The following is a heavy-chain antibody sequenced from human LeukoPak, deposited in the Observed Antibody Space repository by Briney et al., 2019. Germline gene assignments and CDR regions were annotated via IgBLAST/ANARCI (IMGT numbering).Heavy chain of an antibody. CDR3: ARPSGYGSGSHTDY. CDR2: IYYSGST. Sequence: PSETLSLTCTVSGGSISSSSYYWGWIRQPPGKGLEWIGSIYYSGSTYYNPSLKSRVTISVDTSKNQFSLKLSSVTAADTAVYYCARPSGYGSGSHTDYLGQGTLVTVSS. D-gene: IGHD3-10*01. CDR1: GGSISSSSYY. J-gene: IGHJ4*02. V-gene: IGHV4-39*01.